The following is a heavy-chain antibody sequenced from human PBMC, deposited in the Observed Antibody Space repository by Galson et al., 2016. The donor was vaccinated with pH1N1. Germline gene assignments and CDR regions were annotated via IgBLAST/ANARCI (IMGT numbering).Heavy chain of an antibody. CDR3: ARSPADPGYSYDCMDV. CDR1: GYSFTSYW. Sequence: QSGAEVKKPGESLKISCKGSGYSFTSYWIGWVRQMPGKGLEWMGIIFPGDSDTRYSPSFQGQVTISADKSISTAYLQWNSLRASDTAMYYCARSPADPGYSYDCMDVWGKGTTVSVSS. CDR2: IFPGDSDT. D-gene: IGHD2-21*01. J-gene: IGHJ6*03. V-gene: IGHV5-51*03.